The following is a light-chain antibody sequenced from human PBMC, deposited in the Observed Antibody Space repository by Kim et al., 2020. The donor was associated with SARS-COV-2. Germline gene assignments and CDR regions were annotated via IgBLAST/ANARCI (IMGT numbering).Light chain of an antibody. J-gene: IGLJ3*02. CDR1: NSNIGSNR. CDR2: GNN. Sequence: GQRGTFACDGRNSNIGSNRVNWLQPFPGTAPKLLIHGNNQRPSGVPDRSSGSKSGISASLAISGLQSEDEADYFCAVWDDNLDGWLFGGGTQLTVL. V-gene: IGLV1-44*01. CDR3: AVWDDNLDGWL.